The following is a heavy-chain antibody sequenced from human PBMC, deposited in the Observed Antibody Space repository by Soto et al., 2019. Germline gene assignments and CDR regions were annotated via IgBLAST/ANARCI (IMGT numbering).Heavy chain of an antibody. CDR3: ARGLGFRFNYYDSSGHTVFDY. CDR1: GASISGGNNY. V-gene: IGHV4-31*03. Sequence: SETLSLTCTVSGASISGGNNYWSWIRQYPGKGLEWIGYIYNSGNTYHNPSLKSRVSISVDISKNHFSLRLSSVTAADTAVYYCARGLGFRFNYYDSSGHTVFDYWGQGTLVTVSS. CDR2: IYNSGNT. D-gene: IGHD3-22*01. J-gene: IGHJ4*02.